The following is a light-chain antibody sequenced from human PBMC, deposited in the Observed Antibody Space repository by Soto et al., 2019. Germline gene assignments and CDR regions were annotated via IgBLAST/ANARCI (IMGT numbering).Light chain of an antibody. J-gene: IGKJ2*01. CDR2: GAS. CDR1: QSVNSN. Sequence: EIVMTQSPATLSVSPGERATLSCRASQSVNSNLAWYQQKPGQAPRLLIYGASTRATGIPARFSGSGSGTEFTLTISSLQSEDFAVYYCQQYNNWPRTFGQGTNLEIK. CDR3: QQYNNWPRT. V-gene: IGKV3-15*01.